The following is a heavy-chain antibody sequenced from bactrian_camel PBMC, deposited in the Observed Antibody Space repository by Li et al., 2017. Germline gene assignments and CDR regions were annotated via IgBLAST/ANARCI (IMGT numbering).Heavy chain of an antibody. CDR1: GYTFKSVC. J-gene: IGHJ6*01. V-gene: IGHV3S1*01. CDR2: LHTDDGRT. CDR3: AIKFYPETCETTGDFDY. Sequence: HVQLVESGGGSVQAGGSLTLSCAASGYTFKSVCVAWFREMPGKEREGVASLHTDDGRTWYADSVKGRFIISEDSTKNTLYLRMNSLKPEDTAMYYCAIKFYPETCETTGDFDYWGQGTQVTVS.